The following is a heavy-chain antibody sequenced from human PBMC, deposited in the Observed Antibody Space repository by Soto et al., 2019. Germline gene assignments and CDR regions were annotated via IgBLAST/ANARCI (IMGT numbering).Heavy chain of an antibody. D-gene: IGHD3-10*01. CDR1: GFTFSNAW. V-gene: IGHV3-15*01. J-gene: IGHJ4*02. CDR2: IKSKTDGGTT. Sequence: GGSLRLSCAASGFTFSNAWMSWVRQAPGKGLEWVGRIKSKTDGGTTDYAAPVKGRFTISRDDSKNTLYLQMNSLKTEDTAVYYCTTEHLWFGELFQYYFDYWGQGTLVTVSS. CDR3: TTEHLWFGELFQYYFDY.